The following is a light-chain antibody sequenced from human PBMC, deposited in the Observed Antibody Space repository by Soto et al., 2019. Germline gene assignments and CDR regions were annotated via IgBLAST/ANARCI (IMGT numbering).Light chain of an antibody. J-gene: IGKJ5*01. CDR3: QQYYDWPTIT. Sequence: EIVMTQSPATLSVPPGDRVTLSCRASENIRTALAWYQQKPGQAPSLLIYGGSIRAADIPARFSGSGSGTEFTLTISTLQSDDFAVYYCQQYYDWPTITFGQGTRLEIK. CDR1: ENIRTA. CDR2: GGS. V-gene: IGKV3-15*01.